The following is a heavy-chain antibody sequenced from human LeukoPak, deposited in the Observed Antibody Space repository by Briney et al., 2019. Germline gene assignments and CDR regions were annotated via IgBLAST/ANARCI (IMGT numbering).Heavy chain of an antibody. J-gene: IGHJ3*02. Sequence: PSETLSLTCTVSGGSISSGSYYWSWIRQPAGKGLEWIGRIYTSGSTNYNPSLKSRVTISVDTSKNQFSLKLSSVTAADTAVYYCARVSFGGAFDIWGQGTMVTVSS. CDR3: ARVSFGGAFDI. D-gene: IGHD3-10*01. CDR2: IYTSGST. CDR1: GGSISSGSYY. V-gene: IGHV4-61*02.